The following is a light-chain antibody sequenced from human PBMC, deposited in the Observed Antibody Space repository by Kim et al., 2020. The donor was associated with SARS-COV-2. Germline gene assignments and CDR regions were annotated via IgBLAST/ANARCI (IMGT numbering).Light chain of an antibody. CDR3: QSYDSSLSDSV. Sequence: RVTSSCTGSSSNIGAGYDVHWYQRLPGAAPKLLIYGNTDRPSGVPDRFSGSKSGTSVSLAITGLQAEDEADYYCQSYDSSLSDSVFGGGTKVTVL. J-gene: IGLJ3*02. V-gene: IGLV1-40*01. CDR2: GNT. CDR1: SSNIGAGYD.